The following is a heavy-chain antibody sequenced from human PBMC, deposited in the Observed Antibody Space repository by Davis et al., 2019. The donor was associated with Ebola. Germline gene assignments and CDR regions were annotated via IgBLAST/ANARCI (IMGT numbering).Heavy chain of an antibody. CDR3: AKDDYDFWEGRPVDY. Sequence: GESLKISCAGSGFTFSSYTMNWVRQAPGKGLEWVASIGSDGVHAFHADSVKGRFTISRDNAKNSLYLQMNSLRAEDTAVYYCAKDDYDFWEGRPVDYWGQGTLVSVSS. CDR1: GFTFSSYT. V-gene: IGHV3-21*04. J-gene: IGHJ4*02. D-gene: IGHD3-3*01. CDR2: IGSDGVHA.